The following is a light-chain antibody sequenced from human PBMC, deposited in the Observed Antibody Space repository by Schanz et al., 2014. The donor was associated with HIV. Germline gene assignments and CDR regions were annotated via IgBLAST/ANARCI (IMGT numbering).Light chain of an antibody. J-gene: IGKJ2*03. Sequence: EIVMTQSPATLSVSPGERATLSCRASQSVSSQLAWYQQRPGQAPRLLIYGASTRATGIPARFSGSGSGTEFTLTISSLQSEDFAVYYCQQDGALPQSFGQGTKLEIK. V-gene: IGKV3-15*01. CDR3: QQDGALPQS. CDR1: QSVSSQ. CDR2: GAS.